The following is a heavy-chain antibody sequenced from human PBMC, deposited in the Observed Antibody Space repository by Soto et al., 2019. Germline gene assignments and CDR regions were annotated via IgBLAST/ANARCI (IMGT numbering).Heavy chain of an antibody. D-gene: IGHD3-3*01. Sequence: QVQLVQSGADVKKPGASVKVSCTASGYTFTNYGISWVRQAPGQVLEWMGWISAYNGNTNYAQQLQGRPTMTTDTSTSTAYMELRSLRSDDTAVYYCARDYYDFWSGYHVPPPIDYWGQGTLVTVSS. CDR1: GYTFTNYG. CDR3: ARDYYDFWSGYHVPPPIDY. V-gene: IGHV1-18*01. CDR2: ISAYNGNT. J-gene: IGHJ4*02.